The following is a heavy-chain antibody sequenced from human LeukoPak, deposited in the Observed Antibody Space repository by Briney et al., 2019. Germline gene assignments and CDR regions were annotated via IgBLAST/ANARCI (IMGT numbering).Heavy chain of an antibody. J-gene: IGHJ4*02. V-gene: IGHV3-33*08. CDR3: ARANGALLFDY. D-gene: IGHD3-10*01. Sequence: GGSLRLSCSASGFTFSSYAMHWVRQAPGKGLEWVAVVWYDGGNKFYADPVQGRFTISRDNSKNTVHLQMNSLRAEDSALYFCARANGALLFDYWGQGALVTVSS. CDR2: VWYDGGNK. CDR1: GFTFSSYA.